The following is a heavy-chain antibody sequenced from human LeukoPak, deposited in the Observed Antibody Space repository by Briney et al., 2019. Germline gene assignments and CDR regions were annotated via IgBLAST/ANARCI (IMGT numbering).Heavy chain of an antibody. Sequence: SETLSLTCIVSGDSISSYYWSWIRQPPGKGLEWIGYIYYSGSTNYNPSLKSRVTISVDASKNHFSLKLSSVTAADTAVYYCARDRSLGIIDYWGQGTLVSVSS. CDR2: IYYSGST. CDR3: ARDRSLGIIDY. J-gene: IGHJ4*02. D-gene: IGHD3-16*01. V-gene: IGHV4-59*01. CDR1: GDSISSYY.